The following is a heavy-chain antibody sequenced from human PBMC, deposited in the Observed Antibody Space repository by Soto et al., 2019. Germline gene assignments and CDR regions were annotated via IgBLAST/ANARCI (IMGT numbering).Heavy chain of an antibody. V-gene: IGHV3-7*01. Sequence: PGGSLRLSCAASGFTFSSYWMSWVRQAPGKGLEWVANIKQDGSEKYYVDSVKGRFAISRDNAKNSLYRQMNSLRAEDTAVYYCARDHSMELWFGELSYNNWFDPWGQGTLVTVSS. D-gene: IGHD3-10*01. CDR1: GFTFSSYW. CDR2: IKQDGSEK. J-gene: IGHJ5*02. CDR3: ARDHSMELWFGELSYNNWFDP.